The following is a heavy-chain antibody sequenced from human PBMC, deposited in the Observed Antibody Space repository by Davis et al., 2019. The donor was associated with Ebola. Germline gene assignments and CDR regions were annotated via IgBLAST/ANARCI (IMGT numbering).Heavy chain of an antibody. V-gene: IGHV3-11*04. Sequence: GESLKISCAASGFTFSDYYMSWIRQAPGKGLEWVSYISSSGSTIYYADSVKGRFTISRDNAKNSLYLQMNSLRVEDTAVYFCTRVLLASADCWGQGTLVTVSS. CDR1: GFTFSDYY. CDR3: TRVLLASADC. D-gene: IGHD2-15*01. J-gene: IGHJ4*02. CDR2: ISSSGSTI.